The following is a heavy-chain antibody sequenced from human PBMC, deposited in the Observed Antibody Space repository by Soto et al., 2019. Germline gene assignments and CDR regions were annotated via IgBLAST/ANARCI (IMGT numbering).Heavy chain of an antibody. CDR3: ATFAVSVFDY. Sequence: PGGSLRLSCAASGFTFSSYAMSWVRQAPGKGLEWVSSISGSGDSTYYADSVKGRFTISRDNSKNTLYLQMNSLSAEDTAVYYCATFAVSVFDYWGRGSLVTVSS. J-gene: IGHJ4*02. CDR1: GFTFSSYA. D-gene: IGHD2-8*01. CDR2: ISGSGDST. V-gene: IGHV3-23*01.